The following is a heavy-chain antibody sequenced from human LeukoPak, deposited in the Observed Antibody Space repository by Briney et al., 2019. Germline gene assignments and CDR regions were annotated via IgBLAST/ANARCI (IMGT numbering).Heavy chain of an antibody. Sequence: GGSLRLSCEASGFSFSTREMNWVRQAPGKGPEWVSYIISSGSTIYYADSVQGRFTTSRDNAKNLLFLEMNSLRPEDTAVYYCARVDRDFYYMDVWGIGTTVTVSS. CDR3: ARVDRDFYYMDV. CDR1: GFSFSTRE. CDR2: IISSGSTI. V-gene: IGHV3-48*03. J-gene: IGHJ6*03. D-gene: IGHD3-22*01.